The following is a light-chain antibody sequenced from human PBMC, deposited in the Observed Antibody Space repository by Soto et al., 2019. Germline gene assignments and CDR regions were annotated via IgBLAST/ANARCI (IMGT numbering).Light chain of an antibody. CDR2: EVS. CDR1: QILLHSDGKTY. Sequence: DIVMTQTPLSLTVTPGQPASISCKSSQILLHSDGKTYLYWFLQKPGQPPQLLIYEVSTRFSGVPDRVSGSGSGTDFTLKISRVVAGDVGMYYCMQSIETLRTFGQGTKVEI. J-gene: IGKJ1*01. V-gene: IGKV2D-29*01. CDR3: MQSIETLRT.